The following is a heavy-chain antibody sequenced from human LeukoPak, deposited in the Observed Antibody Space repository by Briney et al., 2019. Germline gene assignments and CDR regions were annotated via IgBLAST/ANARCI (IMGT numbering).Heavy chain of an antibody. J-gene: IGHJ4*02. CDR3: AKGGATVIDY. Sequence: GGSLTLSCAASGFTFSNYWMHWVRQAPGKGLVWVSRINSDGSSTTSADSVKGRFTISRDNAKNTLYLQMNSLRAEDTAVHYCAKGGATVIDYWGQGTLVTVSS. CDR1: GFTFSNYW. V-gene: IGHV3-74*01. CDR2: INSDGSST. D-gene: IGHD4-17*01.